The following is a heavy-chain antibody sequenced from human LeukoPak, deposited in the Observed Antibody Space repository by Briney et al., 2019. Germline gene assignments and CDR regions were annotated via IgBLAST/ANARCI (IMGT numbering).Heavy chain of an antibody. CDR3: AKLYGITMVRGVKS. Sequence: GGSLRLSCAASGFTFSNYAMSWVRQAPGKGLEWVSAISGSGGSTYYADSVKGRFTISRDNSKNTLYLQMNSLRAEDTAVYYCAKLYGITMVRGVKSWGQGTLVTVSS. J-gene: IGHJ4*02. CDR2: ISGSGGST. D-gene: IGHD3-10*01. CDR1: GFTFSNYA. V-gene: IGHV3-23*01.